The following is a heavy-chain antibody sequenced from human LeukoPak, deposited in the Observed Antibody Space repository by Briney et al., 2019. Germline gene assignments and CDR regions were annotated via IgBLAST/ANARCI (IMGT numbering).Heavy chain of an antibody. V-gene: IGHV4-61*08. J-gene: IGHJ6*03. CDR2: IYYSGST. Sequence: SETLSFTCAVSGGSISSGGYSWSWIRQPPGKGLEWIGYIYYSGSTNYNPSLKSRVTISVDTSKNQFSLKLTSVTAADTAVYYCARETSQKGAHYMDVWGKGTTVTISS. CDR1: GGSISSGGYS. D-gene: IGHD3-16*01. CDR3: ARETSQKGAHYMDV.